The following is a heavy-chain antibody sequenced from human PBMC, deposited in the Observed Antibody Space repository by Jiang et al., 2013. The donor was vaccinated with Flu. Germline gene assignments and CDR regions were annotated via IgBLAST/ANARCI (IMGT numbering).Heavy chain of an antibody. J-gene: IGHJ4*02. CDR2: ISAYNGNT. CDR3: ARDGGGDLPAAIPDGDFDY. CDR1: GYTFTSYG. D-gene: IGHD2-2*02. Sequence: KKPGASVKVSCKASGYTFTSYGISWVRQAPGQGLEWMGWISAYNGNTNYAQKLQGRVTMTTDTSTSTAYMELRSLRSDDTAVYYCARDGGGDLPAAIPDGDFDYWGQGTLVTVSS. V-gene: IGHV1-18*04.